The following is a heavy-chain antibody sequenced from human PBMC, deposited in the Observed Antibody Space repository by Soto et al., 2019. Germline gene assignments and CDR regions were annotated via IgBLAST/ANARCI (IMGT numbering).Heavy chain of an antibody. CDR3: ARDRELWSGYYYAMDV. D-gene: IGHD3-3*01. J-gene: IGHJ6*02. CDR2: IYHSGSA. Sequence: SETLSLTCTVSGGSISGYYWNWIRQPPGKGLEWIGYIYHSGSANYNPSLKSRVTISVDTSKNQFSLRLNSVTAADTAVYYCARDRELWSGYYYAMDVWGQGTTVTVSS. CDR1: GGSISGYY. V-gene: IGHV4-59*01.